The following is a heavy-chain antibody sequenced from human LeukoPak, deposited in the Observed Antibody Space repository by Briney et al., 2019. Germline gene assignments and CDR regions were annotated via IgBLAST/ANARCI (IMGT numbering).Heavy chain of an antibody. J-gene: IGHJ4*02. V-gene: IGHV1-24*01. Sequence: ASVKVSCEVSGYTLTELSMHWVRQAPGKGLEWMGGFDPEDGETIYAQKFQGRVTMTEDTSTDTAYMELSSLRSEDTAVYYCATGVSPRTSGYDRNFDYWGQGTLVTVSS. CDR2: FDPEDGET. CDR1: GYTLTELS. CDR3: ATGVSPRTSGYDRNFDY. D-gene: IGHD5-12*01.